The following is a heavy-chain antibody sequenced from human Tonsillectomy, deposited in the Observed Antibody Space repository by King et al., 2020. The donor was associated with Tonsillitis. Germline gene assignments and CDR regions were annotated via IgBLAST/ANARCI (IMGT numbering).Heavy chain of an antibody. Sequence: QLVQSGAEVKKPGSSVKVSCTVSGDSFSSYTINWVRQAPGQGLEWVGGITPAFGTAEYAQKFQGRVTITADESTRTAYIEVTSLRSDDTTVYYCSRDLNSPPPKFQPWGPGTLVIVSS. CDR1: GDSFSSYT. CDR2: ITPAFGTA. CDR3: SRDLNSPPPKFQP. D-gene: IGHD2-21*01. V-gene: IGHV1-69*01. J-gene: IGHJ5*02.